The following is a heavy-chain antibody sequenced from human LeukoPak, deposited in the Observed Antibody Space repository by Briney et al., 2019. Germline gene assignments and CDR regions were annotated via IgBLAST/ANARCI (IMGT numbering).Heavy chain of an antibody. Sequence: SETLSLTCTVSGGSISGYYWSWIRQPPGKGLEWIGYIYYSGNTKYNPSLKSRVTISVDTSKNQFSLKLSSVTAADTAVYYCARDQSIGYYYDSSGYPPSDAFDIWGQGTMVTVSS. D-gene: IGHD3-22*01. V-gene: IGHV4-59*01. CDR3: ARDQSIGYYYDSSGYPPSDAFDI. CDR1: GGSISGYY. J-gene: IGHJ3*02. CDR2: IYYSGNT.